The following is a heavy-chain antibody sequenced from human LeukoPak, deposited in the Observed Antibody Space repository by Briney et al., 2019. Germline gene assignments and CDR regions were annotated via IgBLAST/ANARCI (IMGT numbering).Heavy chain of an antibody. D-gene: IGHD3-22*01. CDR1: GGSISSADHY. J-gene: IGHJ5*02. V-gene: IGHV4-30-4*08. CDR2: FYYSGST. CDR3: ARVKSYYDSSGYSEEDRWFDP. Sequence: PSQTLSLPCTVSGGSISSADHYWSWSRQPPGKGLEWIGPFYYSGSTYYTPSLKSRVYISVATSKNQSSLKLSSVTAADTAVYHCARVKSYYDSSGYSEEDRWFDPWGQGTLVTVSS.